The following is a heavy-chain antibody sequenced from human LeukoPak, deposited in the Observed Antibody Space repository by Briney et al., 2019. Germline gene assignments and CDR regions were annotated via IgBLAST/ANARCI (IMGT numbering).Heavy chain of an antibody. J-gene: IGHJ4*02. CDR3: ARYCSSTSCRLRFDY. CDR1: GFTFRDYY. V-gene: IGHV3-11*01. CDR2: ISSSGSTI. Sequence: GGSLRLSCAASGFTFRDYYMSWIRQAPGKGLEWVSYISSSGSTIYYADSVKGRFTISRDNAKNSLYLQMNSLRAEDTAVYYCARYCSSTSCRLRFDYWGQGTLVTVSS. D-gene: IGHD2-2*01.